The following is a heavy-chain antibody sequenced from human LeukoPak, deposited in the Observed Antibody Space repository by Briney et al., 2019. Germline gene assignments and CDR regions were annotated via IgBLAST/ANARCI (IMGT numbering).Heavy chain of an antibody. CDR1: GYTFTGYY. D-gene: IGHD3-22*01. J-gene: IGHJ4*02. Sequence: ASVKVSCKASGYTFTGYYLHWVRQAPGQGLEWMGCINRNSGGTNYAQKFQGRVTMTRDTSISTAYMELSRLRSDDTAVYFCARGYDNTNLDHWGQGTLVTVSS. CDR3: ARGYDNTNLDH. CDR2: INRNSGGT. V-gene: IGHV1-2*02.